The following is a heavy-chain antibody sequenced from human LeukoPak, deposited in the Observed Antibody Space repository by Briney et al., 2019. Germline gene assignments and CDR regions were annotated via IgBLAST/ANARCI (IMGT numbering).Heavy chain of an antibody. CDR1: GYTFTGYY. CDR3: ARLQRHVGLDY. J-gene: IGHJ4*02. D-gene: IGHD1-26*01. CDR2: INPDSGGT. V-gene: IGHV1-2*02. Sequence: ASVKVSCKASGYTFTGYYMHWVRQAPGQGLEWMGWINPDSGGTNYAQEFQGRVTMTRDTSISTAYMELSRLTSDDTAVYYCARLQRHVGLDYGGQGTLVTVSS.